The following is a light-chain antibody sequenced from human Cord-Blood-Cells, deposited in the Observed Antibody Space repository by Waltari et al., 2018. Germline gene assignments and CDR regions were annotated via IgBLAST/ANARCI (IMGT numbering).Light chain of an antibody. CDR3: MIWPSNAWV. Sequence: QPVLTQPPSSSASPGESARLTCTLPSDINVGSYNIYWYQQTPGSPPRYLLYYYSDSDKGQVSGVPSRFSGSKDASANTGILLISGLQSEDEADYYCMIWPSNAWVFGGGTKLTVL. CDR2: YYSDSDK. V-gene: IGLV5-37*01. J-gene: IGLJ3*02. CDR1: SDINVGSYN.